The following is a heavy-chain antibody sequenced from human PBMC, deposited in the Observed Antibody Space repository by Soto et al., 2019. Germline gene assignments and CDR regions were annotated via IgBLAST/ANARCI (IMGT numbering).Heavy chain of an antibody. V-gene: IGHV3-13*05. CDR3: ARAYLGLLPRRADYYYAMDV. CDR2: LGAARDP. J-gene: IGHJ6*02. D-gene: IGHD1-26*01. Sequence: EVQLVESGGGSVQPGESLRLSCAASGFSFRDYDMHWVRQRKGKGLEWVSALGAARDPYYVGSVKGRFSVSRDNAQNSLFLQMNNLIVDDTAVYFCARAYLGLLPRRADYYYAMDVWGRGTTVTVSS. CDR1: GFSFRDYD.